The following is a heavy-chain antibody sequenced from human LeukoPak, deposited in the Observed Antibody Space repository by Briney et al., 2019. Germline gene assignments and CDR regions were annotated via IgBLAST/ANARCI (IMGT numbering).Heavy chain of an antibody. D-gene: IGHD6-19*01. J-gene: IGHJ6*02. V-gene: IGHV1-18*01. CDR1: GYTFTSYG. CDR2: ISAYNGNT. CDR3: ARDKGRGWLVKFYYYYGTDV. Sequence: ASVKVSCKASGYTFTSYGISWVRQAPGQGLEWMGWISAYNGNTNYAQKLQGRVTMTTDTSTSTAYMELRSLRSDDTAVYYCARDKGRGWLVKFYYYYGTDVWGQGTTVTVSS.